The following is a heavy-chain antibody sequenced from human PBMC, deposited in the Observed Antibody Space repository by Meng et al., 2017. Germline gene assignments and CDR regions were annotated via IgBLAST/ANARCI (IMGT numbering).Heavy chain of an antibody. CDR2: IRSKAYGGTT. CDR3: TPNYYYDSSGYYYYFDY. J-gene: IGHJ4*02. CDR1: GFTFSDYY. D-gene: IGHD3-22*01. Sequence: GGSLRLSCAASGFTFSDYYMSWFRQAPGKGLEWVGFIRSKAYGGTTEYAASVKGRFTISRDDSKSIAYLQMNSLKTEDTAVYYCTPNYYYDSSGYYYYFDYWGQGTLVTVSS. V-gene: IGHV3-49*03.